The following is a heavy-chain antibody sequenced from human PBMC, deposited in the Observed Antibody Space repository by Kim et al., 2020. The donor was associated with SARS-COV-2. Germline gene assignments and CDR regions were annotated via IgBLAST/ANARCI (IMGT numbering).Heavy chain of an antibody. CDR3: ARATRDGYLGLYYFDY. D-gene: IGHD5-12*01. V-gene: IGHV4-31*02. J-gene: IGHJ4*02. Sequence: SLKSRVTISVDTSKNQFSLKLSSVTAADTAVYYCARATRDGYLGLYYFDYWGQGTLVTVSS.